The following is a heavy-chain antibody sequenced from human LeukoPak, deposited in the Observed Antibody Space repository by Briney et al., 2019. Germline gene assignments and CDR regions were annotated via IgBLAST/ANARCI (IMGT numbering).Heavy chain of an antibody. CDR3: ARCPSSSWKENWFDP. CDR1: GGTFSSYA. Sequence: SVKVSCKASGGTFSSYAISWVRQAPGQGLEWMGGIIPIFGTANYAQKLQGRVTITADESTSTAYMELSSLRSEDTAVYYCARCPSSSWKENWFDPWGQGTLVTVSS. CDR2: IIPIFGTA. J-gene: IGHJ5*02. D-gene: IGHD6-13*01. V-gene: IGHV1-69*01.